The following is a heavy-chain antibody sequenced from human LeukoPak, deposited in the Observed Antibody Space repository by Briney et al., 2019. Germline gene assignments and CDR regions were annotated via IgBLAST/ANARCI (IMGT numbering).Heavy chain of an antibody. CDR1: GGSISSSSYY. V-gene: IGHV4-61*05. J-gene: IGHJ6*02. CDR2: IYYSGST. Sequence: PSETLSLTCTVSGGSISSSSYYWGWIRQPPGKGLEWIGYIYYSGSTNYNPSLKSRVTISVDTSKNQFSLKLSSVTAADTAVYYCARSTLSGYDYYYYGMDVWGQGTTVTVSS. CDR3: ARSTLSGYDYYYYGMDV. D-gene: IGHD5-12*01.